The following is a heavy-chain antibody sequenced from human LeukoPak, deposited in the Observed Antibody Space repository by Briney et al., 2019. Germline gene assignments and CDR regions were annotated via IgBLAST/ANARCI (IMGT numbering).Heavy chain of an antibody. V-gene: IGHV3-53*01. D-gene: IGHD3-10*01. CDR2: ISGSGST. CDR3: VHGGLYYLDY. Sequence: GALRLSCAASGFTVNSKYMGWVRQAPGKGLEWVSAISGSGSTYHADSVKGRFTISRDIFKNTLYLQMNSLRAEDTAVYYCVHGGLYYLDYWGQGTLVTVSS. CDR1: GFTVNSKY. J-gene: IGHJ4*02.